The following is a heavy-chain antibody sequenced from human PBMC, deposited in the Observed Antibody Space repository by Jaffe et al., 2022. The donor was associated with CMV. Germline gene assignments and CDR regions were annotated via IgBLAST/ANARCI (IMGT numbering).Heavy chain of an antibody. CDR2: ISSSGGST. Sequence: EVQLLESGGGLVQPGGSLRLSCVASGFTFSSYAMNWVRQAPGKGLEWVSGISSSGGSTYYAGSVKGRFTVSRDNSKNTLHLQMNNLGVEDTAVYYCAKDKLSWKLLDGFDSWGQGTLLTVSP. CDR3: AKDKLSWKLLDGFDS. CDR1: GFTFSSYA. V-gene: IGHV3-23*01. D-gene: IGHD1-26*01. J-gene: IGHJ4*02.